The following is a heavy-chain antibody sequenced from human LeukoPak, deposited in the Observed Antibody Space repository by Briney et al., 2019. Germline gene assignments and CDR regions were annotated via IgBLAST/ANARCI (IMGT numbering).Heavy chain of an antibody. Sequence: SQTLSLTCTVSGGSISSGSYYWSWIRQPAGKGLEWIGRIYTSGSTNSNPSLKSRVTISVDTSKNQFSLKLSSVTAADTAVYYCARGITMVRGALFYYFDYWGQGTLVTVSS. CDR1: GGSISSGSYY. CDR3: ARGITMVRGALFYYFDY. D-gene: IGHD3-10*01. V-gene: IGHV4-61*02. J-gene: IGHJ4*02. CDR2: IYTSGST.